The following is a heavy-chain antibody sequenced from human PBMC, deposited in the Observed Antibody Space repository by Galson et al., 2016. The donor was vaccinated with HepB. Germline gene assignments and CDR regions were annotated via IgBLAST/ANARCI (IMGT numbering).Heavy chain of an antibody. Sequence: EMMSLTCGFYGGSFSGYHWCWIRQPPGKGLEWIGNIYYSGSTNYNPSLKSRVTISVDTSKNQFSLKLRSVTAADTAVYYCARVKDNYYDSRGDNYLWYNLDDWGKGTLVTVSS. CDR2: IYYSGST. CDR3: ARVKDNYYDSRGDNYLWYNLDD. V-gene: IGHV4-59*01. D-gene: IGHD3-22*01. J-gene: IGHJ4*02. CDR1: GGSFSGYH.